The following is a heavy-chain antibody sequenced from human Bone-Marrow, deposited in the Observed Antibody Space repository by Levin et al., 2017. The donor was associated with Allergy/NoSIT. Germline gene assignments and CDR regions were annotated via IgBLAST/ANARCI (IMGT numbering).Heavy chain of an antibody. V-gene: IGHV3-53*01. CDR3: AIYGSGSYYSAFDI. CDR2: IYSGGRT. CDR1: GFTVSSNH. D-gene: IGHD3-10*01. J-gene: IGHJ3*02. Sequence: LSLTCAASGFTVSSNHMSWVRQAPGKGLEWVSLIYSGGRTYYADSVKGRFTISRDNSKNTLYLQMNSLRGEDTAVYYYAIYGSGSYYSAFDIWGQGTLVTVSS.